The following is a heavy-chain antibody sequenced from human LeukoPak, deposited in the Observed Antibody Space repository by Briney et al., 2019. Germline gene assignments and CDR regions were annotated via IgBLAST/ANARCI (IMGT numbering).Heavy chain of an antibody. Sequence: SETLSLTCAVYGGSFSCYYWSWIRQPPGKGLEWIGEINHSGSTNYNPSLKSRVTISVDTSKNQFSLKLSSVTAADTAVYYCARGRGRDYYMDVWSKGTTVTVSS. CDR1: GGSFSCYY. D-gene: IGHD1-26*01. J-gene: IGHJ6*03. CDR3: ARGRGRDYYMDV. V-gene: IGHV4-34*01. CDR2: INHSGST.